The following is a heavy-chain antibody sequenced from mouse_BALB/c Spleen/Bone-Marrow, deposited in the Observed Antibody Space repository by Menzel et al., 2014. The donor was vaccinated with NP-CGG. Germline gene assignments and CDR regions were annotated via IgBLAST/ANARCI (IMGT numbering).Heavy chain of an antibody. D-gene: IGHD1-1*01. CDR2: ISDGGSYT. Sequence: EVKLVESGGGLVKPGGSLKLSCAASGFTFSDYYMYWVRQTPKKRLEWAATISDGGSYTYYPDSVKGRFTITRDNAKNNLYLQMSSLKSEDTAMYYCARCYYYGSSYFDVWGAGTTVTVSS. V-gene: IGHV5-4*02. CDR1: GFTFSDYY. CDR3: ARCYYYGSSYFDV. J-gene: IGHJ1*01.